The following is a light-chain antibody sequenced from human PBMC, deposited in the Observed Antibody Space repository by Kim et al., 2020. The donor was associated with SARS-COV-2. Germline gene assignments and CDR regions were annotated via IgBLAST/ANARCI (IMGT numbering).Light chain of an antibody. Sequence: QSVLTQPPSASGTPGQSVTISCSGSNSNIRYNVVNWYQQVPGTAPKLLIYTNNQRPSGVPGRFSGSKSDTSASLAISGLQSVDEADYYCASWDDSLNGWVFGGGTQLTVL. J-gene: IGLJ2*01. CDR1: NSNIRYNV. V-gene: IGLV1-44*01. CDR3: ASWDDSLNGWV. CDR2: TNN.